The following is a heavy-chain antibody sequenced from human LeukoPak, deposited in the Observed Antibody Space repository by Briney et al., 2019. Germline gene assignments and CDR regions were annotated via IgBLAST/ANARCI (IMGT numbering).Heavy chain of an antibody. V-gene: IGHV3-23*01. CDR2: ISSSGNT. CDR3: VKGRISEDGLDF. Sequence: GGSLRLSCAASGFTFSRSAMTWVRQTPGKGLDWVSSISSSGNTYYADSVKGRFTIPRDNSKNMLYRQMNSLRAEDTAVYYCVKGRISEDGLDFWGQGTLVTVSS. D-gene: IGHD6-13*01. J-gene: IGHJ4*02. CDR1: GFTFSRSA.